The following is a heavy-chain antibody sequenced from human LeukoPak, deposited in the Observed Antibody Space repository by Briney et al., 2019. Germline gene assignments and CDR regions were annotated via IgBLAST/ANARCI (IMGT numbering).Heavy chain of an antibody. J-gene: IGHJ4*02. CDR1: GASISSYY. V-gene: IGHV4-59*08. CDR2: IYYSGIT. Sequence: SETLSLTCTVSGASISSYYWTWIRQPPGKGLEWIGYIYYSGITNYNSSLKSRVTISVDTSKNQFSLKLSSVTAADTAVYYCARLTGGGYTGNFHYWGQGTLVTVSS. CDR3: ARLTGGGYTGNFHY. D-gene: IGHD5-12*01.